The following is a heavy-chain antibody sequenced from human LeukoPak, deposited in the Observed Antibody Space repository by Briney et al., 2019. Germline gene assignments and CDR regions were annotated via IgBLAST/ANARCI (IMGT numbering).Heavy chain of an antibody. CDR1: GDSVSSSTAT. D-gene: IGHD2-21*01. J-gene: IGHJ3*02. CDR2: TYYQSKWYN. V-gene: IGHV6-1*01. Sequence: SQTLSLTCVISGDSVSSSTATWNWIRQSPSRGLEWLGRTYYQSKWYNDYAVSVKSRITIKPETSKNQFSLQLNSVSPDDTAVYYCARDAAPYCDSDCYVLDIWGQGTMVTVS. CDR3: ARDAAPYCDSDCYVLDI.